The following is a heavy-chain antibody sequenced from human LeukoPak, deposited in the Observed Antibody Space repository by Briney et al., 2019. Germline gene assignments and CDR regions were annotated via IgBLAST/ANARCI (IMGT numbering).Heavy chain of an antibody. CDR2: INPNSGGT. CDR3: ARAQEGPYYDFWSGSPVDYGMDV. D-gene: IGHD3-3*01. Sequence: GASVKVSCKASGYTFTGYYMHWVRQAPGQGLEWMGWINPNSGGTNYAQKFQGWVTMTRDTSISTAYMELSRLRSDDTAVYYCARAQEGPYYDFWSGSPVDYGMDVWGQGTTVTVSS. J-gene: IGHJ6*02. CDR1: GYTFTGYY. V-gene: IGHV1-2*04.